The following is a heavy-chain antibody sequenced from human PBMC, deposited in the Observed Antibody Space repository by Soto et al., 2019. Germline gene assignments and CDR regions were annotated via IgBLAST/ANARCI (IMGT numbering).Heavy chain of an antibody. V-gene: IGHV4-59*01. CDR2: ISYSGST. D-gene: IGHD2-2*01. J-gene: IGHJ6*01. CDR3: ARVQSTSWGYYYAVDV. Sequence: QVQLQESGPGLVKPSETLSLTCRISGGSISSYYWNWIRQAPGKVLEWIGFISYSGSTNYNPALTSRVTISVDTSKDQISLRLNSVTAADTAVYYCARVQSTSWGYYYAVDVWGQGTTVTVSS. CDR1: GGSISSYY.